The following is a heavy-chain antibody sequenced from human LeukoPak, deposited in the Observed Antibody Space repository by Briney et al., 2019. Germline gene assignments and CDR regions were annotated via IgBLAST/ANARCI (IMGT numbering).Heavy chain of an antibody. CDR2: INPNSGAT. V-gene: IGHV1-2*02. CDR1: EYTFTGYY. Sequence: ASVKVSCKASEYTFTGYYMHWVRQAPGQGLEWMGWINPNSGATNYAQKFQGRVTMTRDTSISTAYMELSRLRSDDTAVYYCARVRAAAAVDYRGQGTLVTVSS. J-gene: IGHJ4*02. D-gene: IGHD6-13*01. CDR3: ARVRAAAAVDY.